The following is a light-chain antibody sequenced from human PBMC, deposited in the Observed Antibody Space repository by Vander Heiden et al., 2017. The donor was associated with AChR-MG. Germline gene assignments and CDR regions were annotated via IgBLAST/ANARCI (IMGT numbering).Light chain of an antibody. CDR2: GAS. J-gene: IGKJ1*01. CDR3: QQYGSSHT. Sequence: EIVLTQSPGTLSLSTGERATLSCRASQSVSSSYLAWYQQKPGQAPRLLIYGASSRATGIPDRFSGSGSGTDFTLTISRLEPEDFAVYYCQQYGSSHTFGQGTKVEIK. V-gene: IGKV3-20*01. CDR1: QSVSSSY.